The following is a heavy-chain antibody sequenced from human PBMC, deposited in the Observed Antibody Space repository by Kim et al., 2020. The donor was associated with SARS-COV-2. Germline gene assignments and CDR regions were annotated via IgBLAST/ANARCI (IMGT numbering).Heavy chain of an antibody. J-gene: IGHJ4*02. V-gene: IGHV3-30*18. CDR2: ISYDGSNK. CDR3: AKGRIAVAGTPMNY. Sequence: GGSLRLSCAASGFTFSSYGMHWVRQAPGKGLEWVAVISYDGSNKYYADSVKGRFTISRDNSKNTLYLQMNSLRAEDTAMYYCAKGRIAVAGTPMNYWGQGTLVTVSS. D-gene: IGHD6-19*01. CDR1: GFTFSSYG.